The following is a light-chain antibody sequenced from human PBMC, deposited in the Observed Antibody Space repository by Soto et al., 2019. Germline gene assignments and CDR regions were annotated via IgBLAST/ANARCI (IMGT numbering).Light chain of an antibody. J-gene: IGKJ1*01. CDR2: GAY. V-gene: IGKV3-15*01. CDR3: QQYNNWPPDRT. Sequence: EIVMTQSPATLSVSPGDRAALSCRASQSVGSNLAWYQQKPGQAPRLLIYGAYTRATGIPARFSGSGSGTEFTLTISSLQSEDFAIYCCQQYNNWPPDRTFGQGTKVEIK. CDR1: QSVGSN.